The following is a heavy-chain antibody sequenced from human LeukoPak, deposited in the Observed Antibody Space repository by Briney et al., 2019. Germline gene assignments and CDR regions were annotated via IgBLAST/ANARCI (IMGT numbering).Heavy chain of an antibody. V-gene: IGHV4-31*03. CDR1: GGSISSGSYY. D-gene: IGHD2-8*01. CDR3: ARLYDSFRAFDI. CDR2: IYYSGST. Sequence: PSQTLSLTCSVSGGSISSGSYYWSWIRQHPGKGLEWIGYIYYSGSTYYNPSLESRVTISVDTSKNQFSLKLNSVTAADTAVYYCARLYDSFRAFDIWGQGTIITVSS. J-gene: IGHJ3*02.